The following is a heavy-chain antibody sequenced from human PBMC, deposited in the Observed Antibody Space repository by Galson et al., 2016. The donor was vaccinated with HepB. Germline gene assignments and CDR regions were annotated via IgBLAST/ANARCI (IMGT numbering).Heavy chain of an antibody. Sequence: SLRLSCAASGFTFSGYKMNWVRQAPGKGLEWVGHIQNKNYGGTAVYAAPAKGRFTISRDDSTHTVYLQMSDLKTEDTAVYYCVGAFLGYWGQGALVTVSA. CDR3: VGAFLGY. CDR1: GFTFSGYK. D-gene: IGHD3-3*01. V-gene: IGHV3-15*01. J-gene: IGHJ4*02. CDR2: IQNKNYGGTA.